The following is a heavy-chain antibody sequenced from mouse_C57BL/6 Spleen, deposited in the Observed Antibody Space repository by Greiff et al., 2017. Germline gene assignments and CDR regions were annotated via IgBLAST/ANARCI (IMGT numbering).Heavy chain of an antibody. D-gene: IGHD2-4*01. CDR1: GFSLTSYG. CDR2: IWSGGST. CDR3: ASTIYYDYDGPWAMDY. Sequence: VMLVESGPGLVQPSQSLSITCTVSGFSLTSYGVHWVRQSPGKGLEWLGVIWSGGSTDYNAAFISRLSISKDNSKSQVFFKMNSLQADDTAIYYCASTIYYDYDGPWAMDYWGQGTSVTVSS. J-gene: IGHJ4*01. V-gene: IGHV2-2*01.